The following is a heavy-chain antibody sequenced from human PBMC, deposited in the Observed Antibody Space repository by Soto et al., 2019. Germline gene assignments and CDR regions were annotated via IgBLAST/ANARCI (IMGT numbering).Heavy chain of an antibody. CDR1: GFTFTRYS. CDR2: ISSTTNYI. CDR3: ARESEDLTSNFDY. V-gene: IGHV3-21*06. J-gene: IGHJ4*02. Sequence: GGSLRLSCGASGFTFTRYSMNWVRQAPGKGLEWVSSISSTTNYIYYGDSMKGRFTISRDNAKNSLYLEMNSLRAEDTAVYYCARESEDLTSNFDYWGQGTLVTVSS.